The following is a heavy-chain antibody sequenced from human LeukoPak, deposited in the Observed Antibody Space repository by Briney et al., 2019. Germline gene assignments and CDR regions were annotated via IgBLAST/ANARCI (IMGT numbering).Heavy chain of an antibody. V-gene: IGHV3-9*03. CDR2: ISWNSGST. CDR1: GFTFDDYA. D-gene: IGHD2-2*01. J-gene: IGHJ4*02. Sequence: PGGSLRLSCEASGFTFDDYAMHWVRQAPGKGLEWVSGISWNSGSTGYADSVKGRFTISRDKAKNSMYLQMNSLRAEDMALYYCAKGYCSSTSCYEFDYWGQGTLVTVSS. CDR3: AKGYCSSTSCYEFDY.